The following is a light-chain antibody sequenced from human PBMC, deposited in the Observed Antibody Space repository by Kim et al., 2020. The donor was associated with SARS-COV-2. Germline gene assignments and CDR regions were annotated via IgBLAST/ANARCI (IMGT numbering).Light chain of an antibody. CDR3: QQYYSTPPS. CDR1: QTVLYNSNNKNY. Sequence: TTLNCKSSQTVLYNSNNKNYLAWSQQKPVQAPKLLIYWASIRESGVSDRFSGSGSETDFTLTISSLQAEDVAVYYCQQYYSTPPSFGQGTKLEIK. CDR2: WAS. J-gene: IGKJ2*03. V-gene: IGKV4-1*01.